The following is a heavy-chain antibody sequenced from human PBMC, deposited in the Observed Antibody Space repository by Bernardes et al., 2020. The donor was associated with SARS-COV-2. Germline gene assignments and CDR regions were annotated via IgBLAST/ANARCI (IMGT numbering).Heavy chain of an antibody. V-gene: IGHV3-23*01. J-gene: IGHJ4*02. CDR2: ISGSGGST. CDR1: GFTFSSYA. CDR3: AKEGVSTVTPISLYYFDY. Sequence: GSLRLSCAASGFTFSSYAMSWVRQAPGKGLEWVSAISGSGGSTYYADSVKGRFAISRDNSKNTLYLQMNSLRAEDTAVYYCAKEGVSTVTPISLYYFDYWGQGTLVTVSS. D-gene: IGHD4-17*01.